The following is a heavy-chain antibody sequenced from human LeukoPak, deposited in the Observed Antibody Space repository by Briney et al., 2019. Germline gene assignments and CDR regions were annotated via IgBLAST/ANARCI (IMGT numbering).Heavy chain of an antibody. CDR3: ASLRYSGYDSAFDI. J-gene: IGHJ3*02. CDR2: IYPGDSDT. CDR1: GYSFNSYW. D-gene: IGHD5-12*01. Sequence: GESLKISCKGSGYSFNSYWIGWVRQIPGKGLGLMGIIYPGDSDTRYSPSFQGQVTISADKSISTAYLQWSSLKTSDTAMYYCASLRYSGYDSAFDIWGQGTMDTVSS. V-gene: IGHV5-51*01.